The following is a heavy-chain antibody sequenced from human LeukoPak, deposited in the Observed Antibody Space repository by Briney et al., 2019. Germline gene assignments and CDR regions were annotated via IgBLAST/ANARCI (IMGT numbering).Heavy chain of an antibody. Sequence: PSETLSLTCTVSGGSISSSSYYWGWIRQPPGKGLEWIGSIYYSGSTYYNPSLKSRVTISVDTSKNQFSLKLSSVTAADTAVYYCARVDYYDSSGYYFNPYYYFDYWGQGTLVTVSS. CDR1: GGSISSSSYY. J-gene: IGHJ4*02. CDR3: ARVDYYDSSGYYFNPYYYFDY. V-gene: IGHV4-39*07. D-gene: IGHD3-22*01. CDR2: IYYSGST.